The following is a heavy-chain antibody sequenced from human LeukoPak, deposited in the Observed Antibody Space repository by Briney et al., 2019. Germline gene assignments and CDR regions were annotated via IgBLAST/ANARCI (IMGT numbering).Heavy chain of an antibody. V-gene: IGHV4-39*01. J-gene: IGHJ4*02. Sequence: SETLSLTCSVSGGSIISVSYYWGWIRQPPGKGLEWIGSIYYSGNTYYNPSLKSRVTISVDTSKNQFSLKLSSVTAADTAVFYCASQIRFGDPWYFDYWGQGTLVTVSS. CDR2: IYYSGNT. CDR1: GGSIISVSYY. CDR3: ASQIRFGDPWYFDY. D-gene: IGHD3-10*01.